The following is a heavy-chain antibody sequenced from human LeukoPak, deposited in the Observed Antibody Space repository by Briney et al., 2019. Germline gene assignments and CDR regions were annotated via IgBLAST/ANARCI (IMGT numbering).Heavy chain of an antibody. CDR3: ARTTSSSWPLGDFDY. CDR1: GGTFSSYA. Sequence: ASVKVSCKASGGTFSSYAINWVRQATGQGLEWMGWMNPNSGNTGYAQKFQGRVTITRNTSISTAYMELSSLRSEDTAVYYCARTTSSSWPLGDFDYWGQGTLVTVSS. V-gene: IGHV1-8*03. CDR2: MNPNSGNT. D-gene: IGHD6-13*01. J-gene: IGHJ4*02.